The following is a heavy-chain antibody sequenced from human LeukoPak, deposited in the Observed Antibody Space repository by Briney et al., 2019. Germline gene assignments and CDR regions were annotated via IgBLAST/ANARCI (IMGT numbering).Heavy chain of an antibody. CDR2: IYHSGST. D-gene: IGHD3-3*01. CDR3: ARGTGVARGAFDI. V-gene: IGHV4-31*03. CDR1: GGSISSGGYY. J-gene: IGHJ3*02. Sequence: PSETLSLTCTVSGGSISSGGYYWSWIRQHPGKGLEWIGYIYHSGSTYYNPSLKSRVTISVDRSKNQFSLKLSSVTAADTAVYYCARGTGVARGAFDIWGQGTMVTVSS.